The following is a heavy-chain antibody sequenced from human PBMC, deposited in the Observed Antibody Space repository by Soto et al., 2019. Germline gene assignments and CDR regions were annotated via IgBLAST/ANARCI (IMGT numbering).Heavy chain of an antibody. CDR2: IDWDDDK. V-gene: IGHV2-70*01. CDR1: GFSLSTSGMC. CDR3: ARAYRGSYFPDSWFDP. D-gene: IGHD1-26*01. J-gene: IGHJ5*02. Sequence: SGPTLVNPTQTLTLTCTFSGFSLSTSGMCVSWIRQPPGKALEWLALIDWDDDKYYSTSLKTRLTISKDTSKNQVVLTMTNMDPVDTATYYCARAYRGSYFPDSWFDPWGQGTLVTVSS.